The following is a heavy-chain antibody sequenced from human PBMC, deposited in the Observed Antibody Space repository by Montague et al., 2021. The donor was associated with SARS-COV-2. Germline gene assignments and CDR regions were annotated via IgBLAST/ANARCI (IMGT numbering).Heavy chain of an antibody. V-gene: IGHV4-59*01. CDR2: INYNGYT. J-gene: IGHJ3*02. CDR1: GDSISTYY. Sequence: SETLSLTCTVSGDSISTYYWSWIRQPPGKGLEWIGYINYNGYTNYNPSLKSRVTISVDTSKNQFSLRLSSVTAADTAVYFCARGGATYYDDTSGYVNAFDTWGQGTMVTVSS. D-gene: IGHD3-22*01. CDR3: ARGGATYYDDTSGYVNAFDT.